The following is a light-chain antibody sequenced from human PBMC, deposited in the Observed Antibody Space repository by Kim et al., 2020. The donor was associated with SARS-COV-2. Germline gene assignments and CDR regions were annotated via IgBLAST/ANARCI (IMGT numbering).Light chain of an antibody. J-gene: IGKJ4*01. CDR2: AAS. V-gene: IGKV1-39*01. CDR1: QSISRD. CDR3: QQSYSTPLT. Sequence: ATVGDRETITRRGRQSISRDLKWYKQRAGRDPILLSYAASSLQSGVPSRFSGSGSGTDFTLTISSLQPEDFATYYCQQSYSTPLTFGGGTKVDIK.